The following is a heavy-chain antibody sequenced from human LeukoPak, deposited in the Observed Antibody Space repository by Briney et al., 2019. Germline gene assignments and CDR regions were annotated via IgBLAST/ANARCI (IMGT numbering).Heavy chain of an antibody. CDR3: ARSVLRYHYYYMDV. J-gene: IGHJ6*03. D-gene: IGHD3-9*01. V-gene: IGHV5-51*01. Sequence: GESLKISCKGSGYSFTSYWIAWVRQMPGKGLEWMGFIYPGDSDTRYSPSFQGQATISADKSISTAYLQWSSLKVSDTAMYYCARSVLRYHYYYMDVWGKGTTVTISS. CDR2: IYPGDSDT. CDR1: GYSFTSYW.